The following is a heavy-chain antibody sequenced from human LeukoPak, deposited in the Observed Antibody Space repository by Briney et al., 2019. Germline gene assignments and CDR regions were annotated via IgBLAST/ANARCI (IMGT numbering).Heavy chain of an antibody. D-gene: IGHD3-9*01. J-gene: IGHJ4*02. Sequence: ASVKVSCKASGFTFTSSAMQWVRQARGQRLEWIGWIVVGSGNTNYAQEFQERVTITRDMSTSTAYMELSSLRSEDTAVYYCAAATDILTGYPFDYWGQGTLVTVSS. CDR1: GFTFTSSA. V-gene: IGHV1-58*02. CDR3: AAATDILTGYPFDY. CDR2: IVVGSGNT.